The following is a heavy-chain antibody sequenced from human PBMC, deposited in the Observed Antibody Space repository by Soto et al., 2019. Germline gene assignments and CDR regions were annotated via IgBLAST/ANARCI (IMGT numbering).Heavy chain of an antibody. V-gene: IGHV1-69*06. D-gene: IGHD6-19*01. Sequence: SVKVSCKASGGTFSIYAISCVLQSPGQGLEWMGGIIPIFGTANYARKFQGRVTITADKSTSTAYMELSSLRSEDTAVYYCARAPGIAVAGVDYWGQGTLVTVSS. CDR3: ARAPGIAVAGVDY. CDR2: IIPIFGTA. CDR1: GGTFSIYA. J-gene: IGHJ4*02.